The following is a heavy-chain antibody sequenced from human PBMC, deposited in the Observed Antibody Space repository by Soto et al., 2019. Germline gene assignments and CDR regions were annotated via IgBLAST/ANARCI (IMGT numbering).Heavy chain of an antibody. CDR1: RFTFSDFA. CDR3: AKDAVPYNGKWDWFDS. D-gene: IGHD1-20*01. J-gene: IGHJ5*01. V-gene: IGHV3-23*01. Sequence: LESGGGLVQPGGSLTLSCAASRFTFSDFAMNWVRQAPGKGLEWVSSIGGTGSDTYYADSGKGRFTISRDNSKNTLYLQMDSLRDEDTAVYFCAKDAVPYNGKWDWFDSWGQGTLVIVSS. CDR2: IGGTGSDT.